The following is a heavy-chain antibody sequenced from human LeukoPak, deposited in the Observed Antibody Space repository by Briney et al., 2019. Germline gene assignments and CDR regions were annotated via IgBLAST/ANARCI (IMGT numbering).Heavy chain of an antibody. CDR1: GGSFSGYY. D-gene: IGHD1-26*01. Sequence: SETLSLTCAVYGGSFSGYYWSWIRQPPGKGLEWIGEINHSGSTNYNPSLKSRVTISVDTSKNQFSLKLSSVTAADTAVYYCARGPQWEPLHYFDYWGQGTLVTVSS. CDR2: INHSGST. CDR3: ARGPQWEPLHYFDY. J-gene: IGHJ4*02. V-gene: IGHV4-34*01.